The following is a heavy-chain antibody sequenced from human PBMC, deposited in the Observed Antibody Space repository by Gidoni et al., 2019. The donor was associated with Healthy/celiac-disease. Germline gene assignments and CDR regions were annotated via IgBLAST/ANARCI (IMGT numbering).Heavy chain of an antibody. J-gene: IGHJ3*02. Sequence: QVQLQESGPGLVKPSQTLSLTCTVSGGSISSGSYYWSWIRQPAGKGLEWIGRIYTSGSTNYNPSLKSRVTMSVDTSKNQFSLKLSSVTAADTAVYYCARDGDYYDSSAYGAFDIWGQGTMVTVSS. CDR2: IYTSGST. CDR1: GGSISSGSYY. V-gene: IGHV4-61*02. D-gene: IGHD3-22*01. CDR3: ARDGDYYDSSAYGAFDI.